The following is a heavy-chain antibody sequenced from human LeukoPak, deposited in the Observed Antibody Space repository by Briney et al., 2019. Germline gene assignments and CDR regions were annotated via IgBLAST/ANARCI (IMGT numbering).Heavy chain of an antibody. CDR3: ASDRYYSSDY. V-gene: IGHV3-48*02. Sequence: GGSLRLSCAASGFTFSSYSMNWVRQAPGKGLEWVSYIGISGSPIFYADSVKGRYTISRDNAQNSVYLQMNSLRDEDTAVYYCASDRYYSSDYWGRGTLVTVSS. CDR2: IGISGSPI. J-gene: IGHJ4*02. CDR1: GFTFSSYS. D-gene: IGHD2-21*01.